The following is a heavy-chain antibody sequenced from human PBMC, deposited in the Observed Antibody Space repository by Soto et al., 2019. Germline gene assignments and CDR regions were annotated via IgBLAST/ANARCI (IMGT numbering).Heavy chain of an antibody. CDR2: IKPDGSEE. J-gene: IGHJ5*02. CDR1: GFIFSTSW. Sequence: EVRLVESGGDLVQPGGPLRLSCAASGFIFSTSWMTWVRQAPGKGLEWVATIKPDGSEEYYVESVKGRFAVSRDNAQNSLYLQMSSLRADDTAVYYCARKDYYYETSNAGWFDPWGQGTLVTVSS. CDR3: ARKDYYYETSNAGWFDP. D-gene: IGHD3-22*01. V-gene: IGHV3-7*05.